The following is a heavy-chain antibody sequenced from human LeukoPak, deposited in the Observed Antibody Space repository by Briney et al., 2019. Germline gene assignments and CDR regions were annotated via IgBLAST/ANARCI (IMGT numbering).Heavy chain of an antibody. CDR2: ISGSGGST. CDR3: ARDRVGGKGGYCDY. D-gene: IGHD2-15*01. CDR1: GFTFSSYA. V-gene: IGHV3-23*01. J-gene: IGHJ4*02. Sequence: GGSLRLSCAASGFTFSSYAMSWVRQAPGKGLEWVSAISGSGGSTYYADSVKGRFTISRDNAKNSLYLQMNSLRAEDTAVYYCARDRVGGKGGYCDYWGQGTLVTVSS.